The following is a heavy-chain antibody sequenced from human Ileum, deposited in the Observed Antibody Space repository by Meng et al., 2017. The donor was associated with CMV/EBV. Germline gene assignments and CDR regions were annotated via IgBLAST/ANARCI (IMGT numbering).Heavy chain of an antibody. V-gene: IGHV3-7*01. D-gene: IGHD3-3*01. CDR3: ARWRGEKSTSGFDY. CDR2: IKQGGSEK. Sequence: GGSLRLSCAASGFTFSSYWMSWVRQAPGKGLEWVANIKQGGSEKYYVDSVKGRFTISRDNSNNSVYLQMSSLRAEDTSVYYCARWRGEKSTSGFDYWGQGTLVTVSS. J-gene: IGHJ4*02. CDR1: GFTFSSYW.